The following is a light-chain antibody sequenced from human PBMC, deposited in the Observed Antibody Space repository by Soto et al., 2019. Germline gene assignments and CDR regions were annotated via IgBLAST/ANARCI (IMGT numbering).Light chain of an antibody. CDR2: KAS. CDR3: QHYNSYSEA. CDR1: QTINNL. V-gene: IGKV1-5*03. Sequence: QMTQSPSTLSAQVGDRATITCRASQTINNLMAWYQQKPGKAPKLLIYKASTLKSGVPSRFSGSGSGTEFTLTISSLQPDDFATYYCQHYNSYSEAFGQG. J-gene: IGKJ1*01.